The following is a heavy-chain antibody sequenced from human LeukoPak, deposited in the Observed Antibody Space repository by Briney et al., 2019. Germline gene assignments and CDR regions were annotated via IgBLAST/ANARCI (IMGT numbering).Heavy chain of an antibody. CDR3: AGHYDSSGYRVDVFDI. CDR1: GFTLSSYW. J-gene: IGHJ3*02. V-gene: IGHV3-7*01. CDR2: IKQDGSEK. Sequence: GGSLRLSCAASGFTLSSYWMTWVRQAPGKGLEWVAYIKQDGSEKYYMDSVKGRFTISRDNAKNSLYLQMNSLRAEDTAVYFCAGHYDSSGYRVDVFDIWGQGTMVTVSS. D-gene: IGHD3-22*01.